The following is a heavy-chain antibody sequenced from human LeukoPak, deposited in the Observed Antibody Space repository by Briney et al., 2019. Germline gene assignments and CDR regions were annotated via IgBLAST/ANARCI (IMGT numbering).Heavy chain of an antibody. CDR1: GVSISSSDYY. CDR2: FYYNVNT. J-gene: IGHJ4*02. D-gene: IGHD3-3*01. Sequence: SPSETLSLTCSVSGVSISSSDYYWGWLRQPPGKGLEWVGSFYYNVNTYYNPSLKSRGTISADTSNNQLSLKLSSVTAADTAVYYCARGRNWRYLSHFDYWGQGTLATVSS. CDR3: ARGRNWRYLSHFDY. V-gene: IGHV4-39*07.